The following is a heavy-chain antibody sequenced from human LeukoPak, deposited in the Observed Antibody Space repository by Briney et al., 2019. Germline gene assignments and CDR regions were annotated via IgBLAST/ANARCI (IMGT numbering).Heavy chain of an antibody. D-gene: IGHD3-22*01. Sequence: GGSLRLSCAASGFTFSDYYMSWIRQAPGKGLEWVSYISSSGSTIYYADSVKGRFTISRDNAKNSLYLQMNRLRAEDTAVYYCARDRSYYDSSVYHRVDYWGQGTLVTVSS. CDR1: GFTFSDYY. CDR2: ISSSGSTI. V-gene: IGHV3-11*04. J-gene: IGHJ4*02. CDR3: ARDRSYYDSSVYHRVDY.